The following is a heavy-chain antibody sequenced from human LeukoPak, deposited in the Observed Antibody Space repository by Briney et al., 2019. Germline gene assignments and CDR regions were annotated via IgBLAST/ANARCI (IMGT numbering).Heavy chain of an antibody. J-gene: IGHJ4*02. CDR2: ISSSGATI. D-gene: IGHD3-10*01. CDR1: GFTFSSYS. V-gene: IGHV3-48*01. Sequence: DPGGSLRLSCAASGFTFSSYSMTWVRQIPGKGLEWIAYISSSGATIFYADSVKGRFTISRDNARDSLFLQINSLRGDDTAVYYCATAGVGEGWKIKMNYWGQGTLVSVSS. CDR3: ATAGVGEGWKIKMNY.